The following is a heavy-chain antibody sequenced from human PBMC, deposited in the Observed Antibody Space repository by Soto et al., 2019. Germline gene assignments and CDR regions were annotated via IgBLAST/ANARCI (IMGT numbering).Heavy chain of an antibody. V-gene: IGHV4-34*01. CDR2: INHSGST. CDR3: ARVLPYDFWSGPRWFDP. J-gene: IGHJ5*02. CDR1: GGSFSCYY. D-gene: IGHD3-3*01. Sequence: SETLSLTCAVYGGSFSCYYWSWIRQPPGKGLEWIGEINHSGSTNYNPSLKSRVTISVDTSKNQFSLKLSSVTAADTAVYYCARVLPYDFWSGPRWFDPWGQGTLVTVSS.